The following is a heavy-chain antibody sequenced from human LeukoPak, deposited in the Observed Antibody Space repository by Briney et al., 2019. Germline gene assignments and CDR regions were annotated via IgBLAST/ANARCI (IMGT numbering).Heavy chain of an antibody. Sequence: GGSLRLSCGAAGFTVSTNFMGWVRQPPGKGLEWVSVIYSSGSTYYADSVKGRFTISRDSSKNTLFLQMNSLRAEDTALYYCASLSSGYYSPFDYWGQGTLVTVSS. CDR1: GFTVSTNF. V-gene: IGHV3-53*03. CDR3: ASLSSGYYSPFDY. J-gene: IGHJ4*02. CDR2: IYSSGST. D-gene: IGHD3-22*01.